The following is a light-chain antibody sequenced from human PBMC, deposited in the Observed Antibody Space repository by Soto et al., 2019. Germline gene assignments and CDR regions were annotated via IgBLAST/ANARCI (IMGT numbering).Light chain of an antibody. J-gene: IGKJ2*01. CDR3: QQYYSTPFT. V-gene: IGKV4-1*01. CDR1: QTVLYDSNNKNY. CDR2: WAS. Sequence: DIVMTQSPDSLAVSLGERATFNCKSSQTVLYDSNNKNYLAWYQQKPGQPPNLLIYWASTRESGVPDRFSGSGSGTDFTLTISSLQAEDVAVYYCQQYYSTPFTFGQGTKLEIK.